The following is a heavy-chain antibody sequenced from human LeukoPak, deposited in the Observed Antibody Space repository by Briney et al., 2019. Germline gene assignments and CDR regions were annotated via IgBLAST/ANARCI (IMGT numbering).Heavy chain of an antibody. CDR2: INHSGST. J-gene: IGHJ4*02. CDR1: GGSFSGYY. D-gene: IGHD2-2*01. V-gene: IGHV4-34*01. CDR3: ARPAGGYCSSTSCRRGYFDY. Sequence: SETLSLTCAVYGGSFSGYYWSWIRQPPGKGLEWIGEINHSGSTNYNPSLKSRVTISVDTSKNQFSLKLSSVTAADTAVYYCARPAGGYCSSTSCRRGYFDYWGQGTLVTVSS.